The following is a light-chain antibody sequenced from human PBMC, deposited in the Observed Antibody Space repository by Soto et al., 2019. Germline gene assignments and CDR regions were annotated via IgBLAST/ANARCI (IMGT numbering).Light chain of an antibody. J-gene: IGKJ5*01. CDR3: QQYGNSPIT. V-gene: IGKV3D-11*03. CDR1: QSVSSN. Sequence: EIVLTQSPATLSLSPGEIATLSCRASQSVSSNLAWYQQKPGQAPRLLIYDASNRAPGIPARFSGSGSGTDFTLTISRLEPEDFAVYYCQQYGNSPITFGQGTRLEI. CDR2: DAS.